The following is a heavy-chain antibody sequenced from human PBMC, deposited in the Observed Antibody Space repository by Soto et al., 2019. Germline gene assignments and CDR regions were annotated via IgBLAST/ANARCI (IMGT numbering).Heavy chain of an antibody. CDR1: GGSFSIYS. CDR2: IIPIFGTA. CDR3: ERDLSYDILTGYFDY. V-gene: IGHV1-69*13. D-gene: IGHD3-9*01. J-gene: IGHJ4*02. Sequence: GASVAVCFTPCGGSFSIYSISCVRQAPSQGLEWMGGIIPIFGTANYAQKFQGRVTITADESTSTAYMELSSLRSEDTAVYYCERDLSYDILTGYFDYWGQGTLVTVSS.